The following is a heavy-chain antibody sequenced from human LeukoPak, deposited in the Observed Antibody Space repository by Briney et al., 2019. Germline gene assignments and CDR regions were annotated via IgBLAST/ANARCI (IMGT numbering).Heavy chain of an antibody. CDR2: ISAYNGYT. Sequence: ASVKVSCKASGYTFTSYGISWVRQAPGQGLEWMGWISAYNGYTNYAQKLQGRVTITTDTSTSTAYMELRSLRSDDTAVYYCARDQLSRGVWFDPWGQGTLVTVSS. CDR1: GYTFTSYG. J-gene: IGHJ5*02. CDR3: ARDQLSRGVWFDP. D-gene: IGHD1-1*01. V-gene: IGHV1-18*01.